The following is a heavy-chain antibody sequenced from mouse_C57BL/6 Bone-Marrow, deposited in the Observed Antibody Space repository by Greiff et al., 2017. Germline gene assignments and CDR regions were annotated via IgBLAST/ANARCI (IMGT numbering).Heavy chain of an antibody. Sequence: EVKLMESGGGLVQPGGSLKLSCAASGIDFSRYWMSWVRRAPGKGLEWIGEINPDSSTINYAPSLKDKFIISRDNAKNTLYLQMSKVRSEDTALYYCARQDYYGSSYDWYFDVWGTGTTVTVSS. CDR3: ARQDYYGSSYDWYFDV. CDR2: INPDSSTI. CDR1: GIDFSRYW. D-gene: IGHD1-1*01. V-gene: IGHV4-1*01. J-gene: IGHJ1*03.